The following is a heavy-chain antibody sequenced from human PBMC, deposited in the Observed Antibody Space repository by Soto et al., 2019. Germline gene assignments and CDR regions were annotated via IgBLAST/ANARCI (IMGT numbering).Heavy chain of an antibody. CDR3: AGGYSYANWLDP. CDR2: IYYSGST. CDR1: GGSISSDGYY. Sequence: PSETLSLTCPVSGGSISSDGYYWTWIRQHPGKGLEWIGYIYYSGSTYYNPSLKSRITISVDTSKNQFSLKLSSVTAADTAVYYCAGGYSYANWLDPWGQGTLVTSPQ. V-gene: IGHV4-31*03. J-gene: IGHJ5*02. D-gene: IGHD5-18*01.